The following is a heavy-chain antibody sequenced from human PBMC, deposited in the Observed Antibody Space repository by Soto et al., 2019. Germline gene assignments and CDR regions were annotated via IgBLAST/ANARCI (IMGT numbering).Heavy chain of an antibody. J-gene: IGHJ6*02. CDR3: AREHDYYYGMDV. CDR2: INAGNGNT. Sequence: ASVKVSCKASGYTFTSYAMHWVRQAPGQRLEWMGWINAGNGNTKYSQKFQGRVTITRDTSASTAYMELSSLRSEDTAVYYCAREHDYYYGMDVWGQGTTVTVSS. V-gene: IGHV1-3*01. CDR1: GYTFTSYA.